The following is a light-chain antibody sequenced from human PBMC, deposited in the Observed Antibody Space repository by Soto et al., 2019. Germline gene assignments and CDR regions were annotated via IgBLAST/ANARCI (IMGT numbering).Light chain of an antibody. J-gene: IGKJ4*01. V-gene: IGKV3D-20*02. CDR3: QQRSNWPLT. CDR2: DAS. Sequence: EIMLTQSPGTLSLSPGERATLSCRASQSVSSSYLAWYQQKPGQAPRLLIYDASNRATGIPARFSGSGSGTDFTLTISSLEPEDFAVYYCQQRSNWPLTFGGGTMVDIK. CDR1: QSVSSSY.